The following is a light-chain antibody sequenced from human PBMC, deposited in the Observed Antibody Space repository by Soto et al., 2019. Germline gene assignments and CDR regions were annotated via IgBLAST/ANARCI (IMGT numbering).Light chain of an antibody. Sequence: QSVLTQPPSASGTPGQRVTISCSGVSSNIGSNTVNWYQQLPGTAPKLLIYSNNQRPSGVPERFSGSKSGTSASLAISGLQSEDEADYYCAAWDDSLNGFYVFGTGTKVTVL. V-gene: IGLV1-44*01. CDR1: SSNIGSNT. CDR2: SNN. J-gene: IGLJ1*01. CDR3: AAWDDSLNGFYV.